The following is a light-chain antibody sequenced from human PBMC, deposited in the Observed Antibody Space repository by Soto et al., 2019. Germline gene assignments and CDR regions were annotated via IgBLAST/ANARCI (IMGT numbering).Light chain of an antibody. V-gene: IGKV1-17*01. Sequence: DIPMTQSPSSLSASVGDRVTITCRASQGIRKDLGWYQQKPGKAPKRLIYAASSLQSGVPSRFSGSGSVTEFTLTISSLQPEDYATYYCLQQNSYPLTFGGGTKVEIK. CDR3: LQQNSYPLT. CDR2: AAS. CDR1: QGIRKD. J-gene: IGKJ4*01.